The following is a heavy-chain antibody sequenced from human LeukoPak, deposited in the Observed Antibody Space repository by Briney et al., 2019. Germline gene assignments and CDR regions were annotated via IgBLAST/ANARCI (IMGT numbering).Heavy chain of an antibody. CDR1: GFTFSTYE. D-gene: IGHD4-17*01. Sequence: PGGSLRLACAASGFTFSTYEMNWVRQAPGKGLEWVSYISSSGSSIYYADSVKGRFTISRDNAKNSLYLQMNSLRAEDSAVCYCARERLRGFDYWGQGTLVTGSS. V-gene: IGHV3-48*03. CDR3: ARERLRGFDY. J-gene: IGHJ4*02. CDR2: ISSSGSSI.